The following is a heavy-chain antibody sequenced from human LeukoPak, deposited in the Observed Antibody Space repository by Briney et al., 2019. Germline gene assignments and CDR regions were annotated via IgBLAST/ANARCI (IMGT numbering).Heavy chain of an antibody. CDR3: ARASRCSGGSCYPGTYYGMDV. V-gene: IGHV4-34*01. Sequence: PSETLSLICAVYGGSFSGYYWSWIRQPPGKGLEWIGEINHSGSTNYNPSLKSRVTISEDTSKNQFSLKLSSVTAADTAVYYCARASRCSGGSCYPGTYYGMDVWGKGTTVTVSS. CDR2: INHSGST. CDR1: GGSFSGYY. D-gene: IGHD2-15*01. J-gene: IGHJ6*04.